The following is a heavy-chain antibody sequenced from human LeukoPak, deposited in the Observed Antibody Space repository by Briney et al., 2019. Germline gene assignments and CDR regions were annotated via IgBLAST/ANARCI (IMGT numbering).Heavy chain of an antibody. CDR1: GGSFSGYY. CDR3: ARARTRELLDY. CDR2: INHSGST. J-gene: IGHJ4*02. D-gene: IGHD1-26*01. Sequence: SETLSLTCAAYGGSFSGYYWSWIRQPPGKGLEWIGEINHSGSTNYNPSLKSRVTISVDTSKNQFSLKLSSVTAADMAVYYCARARTRELLDYWGQGTLVTVPS. V-gene: IGHV4-34*01.